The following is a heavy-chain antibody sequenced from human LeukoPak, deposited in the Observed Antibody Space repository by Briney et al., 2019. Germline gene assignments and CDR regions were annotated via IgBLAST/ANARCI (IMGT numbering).Heavy chain of an antibody. D-gene: IGHD5-18*01. CDR3: ARARGYSYGYPDY. Sequence: SETLSLTCTVSGGSVSSYYWSWIRQPPGKGLEWIGFIYYSGSTYYNPSLKSRVTISVDTSKNQFSLKLSSVTAADTAVYYCARARGYSYGYPDYWGQGTLVTVST. V-gene: IGHV4-59*08. CDR1: GGSVSSYY. CDR2: IYYSGST. J-gene: IGHJ4*02.